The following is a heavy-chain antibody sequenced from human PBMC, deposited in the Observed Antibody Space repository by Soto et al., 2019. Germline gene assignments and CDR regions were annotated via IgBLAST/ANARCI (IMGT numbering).Heavy chain of an antibody. CDR1: GGSISSGGYS. CDR3: ARRYGSAIDF. D-gene: IGHD1-26*01. J-gene: IGHJ4*02. Sequence: SETLSLTCAVSGGSISSGGYSWSWIRQPPGKGLEWIGYIYHSGSTYYNPSLKSRVTISVDRSKNQFSLKLSSVTAADTAVYYCARRYGSAIDFWGQGTLVTVSS. V-gene: IGHV4-30-2*01. CDR2: IYHSGST.